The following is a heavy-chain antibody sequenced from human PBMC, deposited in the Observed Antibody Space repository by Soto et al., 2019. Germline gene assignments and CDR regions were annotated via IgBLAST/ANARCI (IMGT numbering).Heavy chain of an antibody. Sequence: PSQKLPLPCAVYAGILSAYNWSWIRQPPGKWQEWIADINHSGTTKSNPYIKSRVTIAVYTSKNQSSLKLSSVTDAYTAVYYCATRQRRLRIDRADRLDYCAQGTLVTVS. CDR3: ATRQRRLRIDRADRLDY. V-gene: IGHV4-34*08. CDR2: INHSGTT. J-gene: IGHJ4*02. CDR1: AGILSAYN. D-gene: IGHD3-3*01.